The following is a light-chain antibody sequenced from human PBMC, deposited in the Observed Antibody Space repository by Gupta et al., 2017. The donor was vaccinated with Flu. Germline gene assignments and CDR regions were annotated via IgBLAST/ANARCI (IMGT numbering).Light chain of an antibody. J-gene: IGLJ3*02. CDR2: EDR. V-gene: IGLV3-10*01. Sequence: SYELTQPPSVSVSPGQTARLPCSGDALPKKYAYWYQQKSGQAPVLIIYEDRKRPSGIPERFSGSSSGTMATLTISGAQVEDEADYYCYSTDTSGNHRVFGGGTNLTVL. CDR3: YSTDTSGNHRV. CDR1: ALPKKY.